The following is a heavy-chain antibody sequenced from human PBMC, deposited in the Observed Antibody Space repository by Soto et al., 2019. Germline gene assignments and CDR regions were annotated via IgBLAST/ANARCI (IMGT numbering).Heavy chain of an antibody. D-gene: IGHD3-10*01. V-gene: IGHV1-18*01. CDR3: ARGSGEYYGSGSLRNDNWFDP. J-gene: IGHJ5*02. CDR2: ISPNIGNT. CDR1: GYTFTSYG. Sequence: ASVKVSCKASGYTFTSYGISWVRQASGQGLEWMGWISPNIGNTNYAQKFQGRVTMTADASTSTAYMELGSLRSEDTAVYYCARGSGEYYGSGSLRNDNWFDPWGQGTLVTVSS.